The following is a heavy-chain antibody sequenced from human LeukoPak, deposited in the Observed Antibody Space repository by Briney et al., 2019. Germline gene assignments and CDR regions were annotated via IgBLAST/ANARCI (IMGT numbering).Heavy chain of an antibody. V-gene: IGHV3-66*02. D-gene: IGHD3-22*01. CDR2: IYSGGST. CDR1: GFTVSSNY. J-gene: IGHJ4*02. Sequence: GGSPRLSCAASGFTVSSNYMSWVRQAPGKGLEWVSVIYSGGSTYYADSVKGRFTISRDNSKNTLYLQMNSLRAEDTAVYYCARFYYDSSGWTPGDYWGQGTLVTVSS. CDR3: ARFYYDSSGWTPGDY.